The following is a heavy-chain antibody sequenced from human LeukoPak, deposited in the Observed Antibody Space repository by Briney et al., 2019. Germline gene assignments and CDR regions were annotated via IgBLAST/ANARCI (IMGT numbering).Heavy chain of an antibody. Sequence: EASVKVSCKASGYTFTSYGISWVRQAPGQGLEWMGWISAYNGNTNYAQKLQGRVTMTTDTSTSTAYMELRSLRSDDTAMYYCARLGGYDFWSGYHDYWGQGTLVTVSS. V-gene: IGHV1-18*01. J-gene: IGHJ4*02. D-gene: IGHD3-3*01. CDR3: ARLGGYDFWSGYHDY. CDR1: GYTFTSYG. CDR2: ISAYNGNT.